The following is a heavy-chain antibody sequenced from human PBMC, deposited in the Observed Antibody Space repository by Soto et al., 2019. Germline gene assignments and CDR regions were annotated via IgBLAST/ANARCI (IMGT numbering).Heavy chain of an antibody. J-gene: IGHJ4*02. Sequence: SETLSLTCTVSGGSVSSGSYYWSWIRQPPGKGLEWIGYIYYSGSTNYNPSLKSRVTISVDTSKNQFSLKLSSVTAADTAVYYCARGGGEGGHYSFDYWGQGTLVTVSS. CDR1: GGSVSSGSYY. CDR2: IYYSGST. V-gene: IGHV4-61*01. CDR3: ARGGGEGGHYSFDY. D-gene: IGHD2-21*02.